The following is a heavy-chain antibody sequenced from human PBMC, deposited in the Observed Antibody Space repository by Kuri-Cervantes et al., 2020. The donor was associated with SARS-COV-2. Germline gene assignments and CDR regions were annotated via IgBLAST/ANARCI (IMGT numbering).Heavy chain of an antibody. V-gene: IGHV3-74*03. CDR3: GKGDYDSKDGHYYYAMDV. J-gene: IGHJ6*02. D-gene: IGHD3-16*01. Sequence: SCVSSDFPFRSYCMHWVRQAPGKGLVWVSRINGGGSTRTYANYVKGRFTISSDNSKNTLYLQMSSLRAEDTAVYYCGKGDYDSKDGHYYYAMDVWGQGTTVTVSS. CDR2: INGGGSTR. CDR1: DFPFRSYC.